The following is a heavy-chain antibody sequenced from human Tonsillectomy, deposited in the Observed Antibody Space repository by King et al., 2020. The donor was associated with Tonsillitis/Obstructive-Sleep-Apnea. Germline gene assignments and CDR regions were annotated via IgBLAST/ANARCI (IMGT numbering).Heavy chain of an antibody. J-gene: IGHJ4*02. CDR3: AREGAGSTSWGYFDY. V-gene: IGHV3-21*01. Sequence: QLVQSGGGLVKPGGSLRLSCAASGFTFSSYSMNWVRQAPGKGLEWVSSISSSSSYIYYADSVKGRFTISRDNAKNSLYLQMNSLRAEDTAVYYCAREGAGSTSWGYFDYWGQGTLVTVSS. D-gene: IGHD2-2*01. CDR1: GFTFSSYS. CDR2: ISSSSSYI.